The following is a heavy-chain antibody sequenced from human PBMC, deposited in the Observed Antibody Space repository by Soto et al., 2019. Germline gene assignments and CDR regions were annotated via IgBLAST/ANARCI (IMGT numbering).Heavy chain of an antibody. CDR2: IYYSGST. Sequence: ASETLSLTCTVSGGSISSGGYYWSWIRQHPGKGLEWIGYIYYSGSTYYNPSLKSRVTISVDTSKNQFSLKLSSVTAADTAVYYCARRSYEDNWFDPWGQGTLVTVSS. CDR3: ARRSYEDNWFDP. V-gene: IGHV4-31*03. CDR1: GGSISSGGYY. D-gene: IGHD1-26*01. J-gene: IGHJ5*02.